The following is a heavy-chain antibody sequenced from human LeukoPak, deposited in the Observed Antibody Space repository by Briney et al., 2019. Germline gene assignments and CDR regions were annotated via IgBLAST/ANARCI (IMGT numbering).Heavy chain of an antibody. V-gene: IGHV1-2*02. J-gene: IGHJ4*02. Sequence: ASVKVSCKASGYTFTGYYMHWVRQAPGQGLEWMGWIYPNSGGTNYAQKFQGRVTMTRDTSISTAYMELSRLRSDDTAVYYCARASPGGYYGSGPYPYYWGQGTLVTVSS. CDR3: ARASPGGYYGSGPYPYY. CDR2: IYPNSGGT. CDR1: GYTFTGYY. D-gene: IGHD3-10*01.